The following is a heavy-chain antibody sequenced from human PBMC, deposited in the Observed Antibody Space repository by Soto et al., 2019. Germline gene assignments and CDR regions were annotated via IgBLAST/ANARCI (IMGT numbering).Heavy chain of an antibody. D-gene: IGHD3-16*02. J-gene: IGHJ3*02. CDR3: ARSPGNDYIWGSYRFPDAFDI. CDR1: GFSFSSYS. V-gene: IGHV3-21*01. Sequence: EVQLVESGGGLVKPGGSLRLSCAASGFSFSSYSMNGVRQDPGKGLEWVSSISSSSSYIYYADSVKGRFTISRDNAKNSLYQQMNSLRAEDTALYHCARSPGNDYIWGSYRFPDAFDIWGQGTMVTVSS. CDR2: ISSSSSYI.